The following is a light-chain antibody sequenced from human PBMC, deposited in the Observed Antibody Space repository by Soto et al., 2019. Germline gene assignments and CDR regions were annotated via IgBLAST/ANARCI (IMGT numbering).Light chain of an antibody. CDR3: QQYGSSPPWT. CDR2: GAS. J-gene: IGKJ1*01. CDR1: QSVSITY. Sequence: EIVLTQSPGTLSLSPGERVTLSCRASQSVSITYLAWYQQKPGQAPRLLLSGASSRATGIPDRFSGSGSGTDFTLTISRLEPEDFAVYYCQQYGSSPPWTFGQGTKVEIK. V-gene: IGKV3-20*01.